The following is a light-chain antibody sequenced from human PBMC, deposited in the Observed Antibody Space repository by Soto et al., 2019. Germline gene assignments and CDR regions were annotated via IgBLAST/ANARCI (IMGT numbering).Light chain of an antibody. CDR1: QSVGST. CDR3: QQYSSSLT. J-gene: IGKJ4*02. V-gene: IGKV3-15*01. Sequence: EIFMTQSPATLYVFQGERVILSCRASQSVGSTLAWYQQKPGQAPRLLIRGASTRATGVPARFSGSGSGTEFTLTISSLQSEDFAVYHCQQYSSSLTFGGGTTLEIK. CDR2: GAS.